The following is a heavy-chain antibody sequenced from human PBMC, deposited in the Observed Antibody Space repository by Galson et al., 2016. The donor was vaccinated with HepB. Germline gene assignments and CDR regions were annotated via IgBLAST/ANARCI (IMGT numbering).Heavy chain of an antibody. Sequence: TLSLTCSVSGGSISSGGYYWSWIRQHPGKGLEWIGYIFYSGSSCYNPSLKSRVTISVDTSKNQFSPKLSSVTAAVTAVYHCTSGLVRGVISFWGQGFLVSVSS. D-gene: IGHD3-10*01. CDR3: TSGLVRGVISF. CDR1: GGSISSGGYY. J-gene: IGHJ4*02. V-gene: IGHV4-31*03. CDR2: IFYSGSS.